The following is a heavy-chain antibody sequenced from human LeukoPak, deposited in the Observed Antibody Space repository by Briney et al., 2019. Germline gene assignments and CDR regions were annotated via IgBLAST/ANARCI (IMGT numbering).Heavy chain of an antibody. CDR1: GGSISSGGHY. CDR2: IYYSGST. D-gene: IGHD3-3*01. CDR3: ARVGSGSDFWSGYYFDY. J-gene: IGHJ4*02. Sequence: TSETLSLTCTVSGGSISSGGHYWSWIRQHPGKGLEWIGYIYYSGSTYYNPSLKSRVTISVDTSKNQFSLKLSSVTAADTAVYYCARVGSGSDFWSGYYFDYWGQGTLVTVSS. V-gene: IGHV4-31*03.